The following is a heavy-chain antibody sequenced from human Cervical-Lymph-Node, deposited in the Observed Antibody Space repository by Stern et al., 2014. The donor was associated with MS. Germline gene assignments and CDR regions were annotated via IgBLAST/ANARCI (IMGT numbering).Heavy chain of an antibody. D-gene: IGHD1-26*01. J-gene: IGHJ4*02. CDR1: GGSISTTAYY. V-gene: IGHV4-39*01. Sequence: QVQLVESGPGLLKPSETLSLTCTVSGGSISTTAYYWGWIRQPPGKGLEWIASVYYTGGAYYNPSLKSRVTISVDTSNNRFSLNLSSVTAADTAVYYCAKHEGRVGSYGADYWGQGTQVTVSS. CDR2: VYYTGGA. CDR3: AKHEGRVGSYGADY.